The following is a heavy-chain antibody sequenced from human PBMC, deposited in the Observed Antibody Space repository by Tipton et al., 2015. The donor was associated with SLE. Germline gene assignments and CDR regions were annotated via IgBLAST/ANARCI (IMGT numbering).Heavy chain of an antibody. D-gene: IGHD3-10*01. Sequence: TLSLTCTVSGGSISTYYWGWIRQPPGKRLEWIGSIYYTGSTYYNPSLKSRVAMSVDTSKSQISLGLSSVTAADTAVYYCARLPRTGSAFDYWGQGTLLTVSS. J-gene: IGHJ4*02. CDR2: IYYTGST. CDR3: ARLPRTGSAFDY. V-gene: IGHV4-39*07. CDR1: GGSISTYY.